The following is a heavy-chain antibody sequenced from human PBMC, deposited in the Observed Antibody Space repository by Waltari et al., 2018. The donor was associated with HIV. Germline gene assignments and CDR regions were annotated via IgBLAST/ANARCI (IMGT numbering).Heavy chain of an antibody. J-gene: IGHJ4*02. Sequence: QVQLVQSGAEMKEPGSSVKVSCQASACPFTTFAVSWVRQARGQGLEWMGGIVPLYGAPNYAQKFQGRVTITADESTDTVYMEMRGLKSEDTAIYYCARQWIGLGYYFDFWGQGTLVTVSS. V-gene: IGHV1-69*12. CDR3: ARQWIGLGYYFDF. D-gene: IGHD2-2*03. CDR1: ACPFTTFA. CDR2: IVPLYGAP.